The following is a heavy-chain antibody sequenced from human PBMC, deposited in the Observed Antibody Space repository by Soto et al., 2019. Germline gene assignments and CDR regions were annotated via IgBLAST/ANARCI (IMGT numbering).Heavy chain of an antibody. Sequence: PSETLSLTCAVSRGSISSSNWWTWVRQPPGKGLEWIGEIYHTGITNYNPSLKSRVTILVDKSKNQFSLRLSSVTAADTAVYYCARFLVGVTTPDYWGHGILVTVSS. CDR3: ARFLVGVTTPDY. V-gene: IGHV4-4*02. J-gene: IGHJ4*01. D-gene: IGHD1-26*01. CDR1: RGSISSSNW. CDR2: IYHTGIT.